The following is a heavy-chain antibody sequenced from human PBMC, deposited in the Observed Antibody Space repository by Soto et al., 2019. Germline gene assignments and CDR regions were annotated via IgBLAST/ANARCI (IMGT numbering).Heavy chain of an antibody. V-gene: IGHV4-59*01. D-gene: IGHD5-12*01. J-gene: IGHJ5*02. CDR1: GGSISSYY. CDR3: ARVEGYSGYEGFEP. CDR2: IYYSRST. Sequence: SETLSLTCTVSGGSISSYYWSWIRQPPGKGLEWIGYIYYSRSTNYNPSLKSRVTISVDTSKNQFSLNLSSVTAADTAVYYCARVEGYSGYEGFEPWGQGTLVAVSS.